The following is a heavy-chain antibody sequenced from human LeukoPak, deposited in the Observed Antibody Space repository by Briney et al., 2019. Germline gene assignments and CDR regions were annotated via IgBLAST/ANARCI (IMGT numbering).Heavy chain of an antibody. Sequence: PSETLSLTCTVSGGSISSGGYYWSWIRQHPGKGLGWIGYIYYSGSTYYNPSLKSRVTISVDTSKNQFSLKLSSVTAADTAVYYCARGPGGAWSGITFFDYWGQGTLVTVSS. CDR1: GGSISSGGYY. CDR2: IYYSGST. CDR3: ARGPGGAWSGITFFDY. J-gene: IGHJ4*02. D-gene: IGHD3-16*01. V-gene: IGHV4-31*03.